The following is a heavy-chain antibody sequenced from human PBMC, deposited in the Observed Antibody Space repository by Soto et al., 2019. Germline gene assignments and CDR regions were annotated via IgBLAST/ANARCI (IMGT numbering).Heavy chain of an antibody. CDR1: GGTFSSYT. CDR3: ASGYCSGGSCYYQYYFDY. V-gene: IGHV1-69*02. Sequence: SVKVSCKASGGTFSSYTISWVRPAPGQGLEWMGRIIPILGIANYAQKFQGRVTITADKSTSTAYMELSSLRSEDTAVYYCASGYCSGGSCYYQYYFDYWGQGTLVTVSS. D-gene: IGHD2-15*01. CDR2: IIPILGIA. J-gene: IGHJ4*02.